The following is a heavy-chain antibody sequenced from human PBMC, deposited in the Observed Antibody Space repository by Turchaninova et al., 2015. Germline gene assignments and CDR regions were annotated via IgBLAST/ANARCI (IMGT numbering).Heavy chain of an antibody. Sequence: QVNLQQWGAGRLKPSETLSLTCAVYGGSLSGFSWTWIRQPPGQGLDWIGETNHSGRSNSNPSLKSRGTISLDTSENQFSLKLSAVTAADTAVYYCATRYGSGIWGQGTMVTVSS. D-gene: IGHD5-18*01. J-gene: IGHJ3*02. CDR1: GGSLSGFS. CDR2: TNHSGRS. V-gene: IGHV4-34*01. CDR3: ATRYGSGI.